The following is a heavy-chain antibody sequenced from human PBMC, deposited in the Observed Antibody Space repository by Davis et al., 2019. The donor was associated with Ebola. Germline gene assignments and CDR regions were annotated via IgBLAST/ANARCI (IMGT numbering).Heavy chain of an antibody. V-gene: IGHV4-59*01. Sequence: SETLSLTCTVSGGSISSYYWSWIRQPPGKGLEWIGYIYYSGSTNYNPSLKSRVTISVDTSKNQFSLKLSSVTAADTAVYYCASIPRTTTVTNQGIYWGQGTLVTVSS. CDR2: IYYSGST. D-gene: IGHD4-17*01. J-gene: IGHJ4*02. CDR3: ASIPRTTTVTNQGIY. CDR1: GGSISSYY.